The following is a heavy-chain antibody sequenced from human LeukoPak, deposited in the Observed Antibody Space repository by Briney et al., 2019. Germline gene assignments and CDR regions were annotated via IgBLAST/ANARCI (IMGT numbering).Heavy chain of an antibody. CDR1: GFTFSSYA. CDR3: AKASATILGVAHHPDPFDY. Sequence: PGGSLRLSCAASGFTFSSYAMSWVRQAPGKGLEWVSAISGSGGSTYYADSVKGRFTISRDNSKNTLYLQMNSLRAEDTAVYYCAKASATILGVAHHPDPFDYWGQGTLVTVSS. CDR2: ISGSGGST. D-gene: IGHD3-3*01. J-gene: IGHJ4*02. V-gene: IGHV3-23*01.